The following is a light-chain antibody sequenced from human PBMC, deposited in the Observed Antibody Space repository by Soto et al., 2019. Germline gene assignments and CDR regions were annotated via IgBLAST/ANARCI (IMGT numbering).Light chain of an antibody. Sequence: DIQMTQSPSTLSASVGDRVTITCRASQSISSWLAWYQQKPGKAPKLLIYDVSSLESGVPSRFSGSGSGTEFSLTISSLQPDDIATYYCQQYNTFWTFCQGTKVEIK. CDR1: QSISSW. CDR2: DVS. V-gene: IGKV1-5*01. CDR3: QQYNTFWT. J-gene: IGKJ1*01.